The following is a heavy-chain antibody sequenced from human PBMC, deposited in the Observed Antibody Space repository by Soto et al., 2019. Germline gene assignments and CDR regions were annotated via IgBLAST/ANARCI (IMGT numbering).Heavy chain of an antibody. CDR1: GFTFSSYA. V-gene: IGHV3-30-3*01. J-gene: IGHJ5*02. CDR3: ARGXGEVNYDILTGPEWFDP. CDR2: ISYDGSNK. D-gene: IGHD3-9*01. Sequence: GGSLRLSCAASGFTFSSYAMHWVRQAPGKGLEWVAVISYDGSNKYYADSVKGRFTISRDNSKNTLYLQMNSLRAEDTAVYYCARGXGEVNYDILTGPEWFDPWGQGTLVTVSS.